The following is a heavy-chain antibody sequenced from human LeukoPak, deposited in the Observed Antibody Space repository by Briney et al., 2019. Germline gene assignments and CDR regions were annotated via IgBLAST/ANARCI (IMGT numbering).Heavy chain of an antibody. CDR3: AKSRWDTAMASLDY. CDR2: LSSSGGST. J-gene: IGHJ4*02. D-gene: IGHD5-18*01. Sequence: AGGSLRLSCAASGFTFSNYGMNWVRQAPGKGLEWVSALSSSGGSTYYADSVKGRFTISRDNSKNTLYLQMNSLRAEDTAVYYCAKSRWDTAMASLDYWGQGTLVTVSS. V-gene: IGHV3-23*01. CDR1: GFTFSNYG.